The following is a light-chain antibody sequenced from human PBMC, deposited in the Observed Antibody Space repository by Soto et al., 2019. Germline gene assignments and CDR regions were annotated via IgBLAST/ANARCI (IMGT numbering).Light chain of an antibody. CDR1: QSISTY. J-gene: IGKJ5*01. Sequence: DIQMTQSPSSLSAPVGDRVTITCRASQSISTYLHWYQQKPGKAPNLLIYAASTLQSGVPSRFSGSGSGTDFTLTISSLQPEDFATYYCQQSYSTPITFGQGTRLEIK. CDR2: AAS. CDR3: QQSYSTPIT. V-gene: IGKV1-39*01.